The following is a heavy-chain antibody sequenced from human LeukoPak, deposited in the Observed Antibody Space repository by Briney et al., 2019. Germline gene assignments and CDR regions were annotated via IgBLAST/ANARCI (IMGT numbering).Heavy chain of an antibody. J-gene: IGHJ4*02. CDR1: GGSISSYY. CDR2: IYYSGST. V-gene: IGHV4-59*12. D-gene: IGHD2-2*01. CDR3: AREPLSRTFDY. Sequence: TSETLSLTCTVSGGSISSYYWSWIRQPPGKGLEWIGYIYYSGSTNYSPSLKSRVTISVDTSKNQFSLKLSSVTAADTAVYYCAREPLSRTFDYWGQGTLVTVSS.